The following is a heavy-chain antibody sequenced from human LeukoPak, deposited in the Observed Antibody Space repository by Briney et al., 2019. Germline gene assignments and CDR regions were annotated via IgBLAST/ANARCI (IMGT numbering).Heavy chain of an antibody. V-gene: IGHV3-7*01. CDR1: GFTFSSYW. D-gene: IGHD5-18*01. CDR3: AREFGYSYDYYCYMDV. J-gene: IGHJ6*03. Sequence: QPGGSLRLSCAASGFTFSSYWMSWVRQAPGKGLEWVANIKQYGSEKYYVDSVKGRFTISRDNANNSLYLQMNSLRAEDTAVYYCAREFGYSYDYYCYMDVWGKGTTVTVSS. CDR2: IKQYGSEK.